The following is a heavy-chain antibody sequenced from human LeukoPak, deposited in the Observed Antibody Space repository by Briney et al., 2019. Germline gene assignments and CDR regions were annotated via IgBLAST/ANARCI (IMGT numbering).Heavy chain of an antibody. V-gene: IGHV4-39*07. CDR3: ARSVVRGVLEVAFDY. CDR2: IYYSGST. D-gene: IGHD3-10*01. J-gene: IGHJ4*02. Sequence: PSETLSLTCTVSGGSISSSSYYWGWIRQPPGKGLEWIGSIYYSGSTYYNPSLKSRVTISVDTSKNQFSLKLSSVTAADTAVYYCARSVVRGVLEVAFDYWGQGTLVTVSS. CDR1: GGSISSSSYY.